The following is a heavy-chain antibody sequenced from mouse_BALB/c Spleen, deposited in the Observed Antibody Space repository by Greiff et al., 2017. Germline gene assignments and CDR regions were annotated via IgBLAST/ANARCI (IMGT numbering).Heavy chain of an antibody. D-gene: IGHD2-14*01. J-gene: IGHJ2*01. Sequence: EVQLQQSGPELVKPGASVKISCKASGYTFTDYNMHWVKQSHGKSLEWIGYIYPYNGGTGYNQKFKSKATLTVDNSSSTAYMELRSLTSEDSAVYYCARSYYRCDEYFDYWGQGTTLTVSS. CDR1: GYTFTDYN. CDR3: ARSYYRCDEYFDY. CDR2: IYPYNGGT. V-gene: IGHV1S29*02.